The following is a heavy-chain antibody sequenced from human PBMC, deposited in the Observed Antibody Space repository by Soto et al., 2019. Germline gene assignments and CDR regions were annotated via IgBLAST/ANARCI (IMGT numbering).Heavy chain of an antibody. J-gene: IGHJ4*02. V-gene: IGHV4-39*01. CDR1: GGSISSSSYY. Sequence: QLQLQESGPGLVKPSETLSLTCTVSGGSISSSSYYWGWIRQPPGKGLEWIGSIYYSGSTYYNPSLKSRVTLSVDTSKNQFSLKLSSVTAADTAVYYCARKPEKEWELRFDYWGQGTLVTVSS. D-gene: IGHD1-26*01. CDR3: ARKPEKEWELRFDY. CDR2: IYYSGST.